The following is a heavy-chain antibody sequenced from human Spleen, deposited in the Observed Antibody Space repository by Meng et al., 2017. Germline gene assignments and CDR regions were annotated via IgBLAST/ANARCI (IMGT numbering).Heavy chain of an antibody. V-gene: IGHV3-21*06. CDR2: ISSSSSYI. Sequence: GGSLRLSCVVSGFTFSTYEMNWVRQAPGKGLEWVSSISSSSSYIYYADSVKGRFTISRDNAKNLLYLQMNSLRAEDTAVYYCARETDSYGAFDYWGQGTLVTVSS. J-gene: IGHJ4*02. CDR1: GFTFSTYE. D-gene: IGHD5-18*01. CDR3: ARETDSYGAFDY.